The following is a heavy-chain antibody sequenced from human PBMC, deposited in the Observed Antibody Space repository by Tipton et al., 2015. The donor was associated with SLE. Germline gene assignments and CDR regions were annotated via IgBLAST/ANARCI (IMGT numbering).Heavy chain of an antibody. Sequence: TLSLTCTVSGGSISSGGYYWSWSRQHPGKGLEWIGYIYYSGSTYYNPSLKSRVTISVDTSKNQFSLKLSSVTAADAAVYYCAREEENDFWSGGDAFDIWGQGTMVTVSS. CDR1: GGSISSGGYY. V-gene: IGHV4-31*03. D-gene: IGHD3-3*01. CDR3: AREEENDFWSGGDAFDI. CDR2: IYYSGST. J-gene: IGHJ3*02.